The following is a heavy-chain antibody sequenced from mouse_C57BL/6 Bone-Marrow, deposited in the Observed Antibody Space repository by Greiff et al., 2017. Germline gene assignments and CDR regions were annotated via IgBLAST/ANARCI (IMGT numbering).Heavy chain of an antibody. Sequence: EVKVEESGGGLVQPGGSMKLSCAASGFTFSDAWMDWVRQSPEKGLEWVSEFRNKANNHATYYAESVKGRFTISRDDSKSSVYLQMNSLRAEDTGMYYCTRTEGYYKAMDYWGQGTSVTVSS. CDR3: TRTEGYYKAMDY. V-gene: IGHV6-6*01. CDR2: FRNKANNHAT. CDR1: GFTFSDAW. D-gene: IGHD2-3*01. J-gene: IGHJ4*01.